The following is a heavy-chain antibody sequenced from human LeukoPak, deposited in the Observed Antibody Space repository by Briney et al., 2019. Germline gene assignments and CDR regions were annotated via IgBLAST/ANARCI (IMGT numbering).Heavy chain of an antibody. J-gene: IGHJ4*02. CDR3: ARDWSADY. Sequence: GGSLRLSCTASGFTFSSYAVTWVRQAPGKGLEWVSAMGGSGDSPKYEDSVKGRFTMSRDSSKNTVYLQMNSLRPEDTAVYYCARDWSADYWGQGTLVTVSS. CDR1: GFTFSSYA. CDR2: MGGSGDSP. V-gene: IGHV3-23*01.